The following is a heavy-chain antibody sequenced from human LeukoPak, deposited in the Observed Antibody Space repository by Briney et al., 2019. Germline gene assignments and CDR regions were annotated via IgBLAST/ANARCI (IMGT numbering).Heavy chain of an antibody. CDR1: GFTFSSYA. CDR2: VSGSGDST. D-gene: IGHD3-16*01. CDR3: AKSPYIASHIDFDY. J-gene: IGHJ4*02. V-gene: IGHV3-23*01. Sequence: GGSLRLSCAASGFTFSSYAMSWVRQAPGKGLEWVSTVSGSGDSTWYADSVKGRFTISRDNSKSTLYLQMNSLRAEDTAVYYCAKSPYIASHIDFDYWGQETLVTVSS.